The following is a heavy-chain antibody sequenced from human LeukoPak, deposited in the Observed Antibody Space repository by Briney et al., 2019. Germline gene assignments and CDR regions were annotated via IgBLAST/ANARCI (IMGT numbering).Heavy chain of an antibody. V-gene: IGHV4-4*02. D-gene: IGHD3-10*01. Sequence: SETLSLTCAVSGGSISSSNWWSWVRQPPGKGLEWIGEIYHSGSTNYNPSHKSRVTISVDKSKNQFSLKLSSVTAADTAVYYCSLVRGGVFDYWGQGALVTVSS. J-gene: IGHJ4*02. CDR3: SLVRGGVFDY. CDR2: IYHSGST. CDR1: GGSISSSNW.